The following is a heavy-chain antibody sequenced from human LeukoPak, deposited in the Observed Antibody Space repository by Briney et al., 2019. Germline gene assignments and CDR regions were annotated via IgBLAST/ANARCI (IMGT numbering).Heavy chain of an antibody. CDR3: AKGLTAMVLVIDY. V-gene: IGHV3-30*18. J-gene: IGHJ4*02. CDR1: GFTFSSYG. Sequence: GGSLRLSCAASGFTFSSYGMPWVRQAPGKGLEWVAVISYDGSNKYYADSVKGRFTISRDNSKNTLYLQMNSLRAEDTAVYYCAKGLTAMVLVIDYWGQGTLVTVSS. D-gene: IGHD5-18*01. CDR2: ISYDGSNK.